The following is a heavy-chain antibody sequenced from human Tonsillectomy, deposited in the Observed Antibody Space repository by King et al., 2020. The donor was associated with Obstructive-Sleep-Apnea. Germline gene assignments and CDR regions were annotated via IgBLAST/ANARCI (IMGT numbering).Heavy chain of an antibody. CDR1: GYSFTKYW. Sequence: VQLVESGAEVKKPGDSLKITCKGSGYSFTKYWIGWVRQVPGKGLESMGIIYPGDSDTRYSPSFQGQVTISADKSISTVSLQWSSLKASDTAMYYCARLFESYPQYFLDYWRQGSLVTVS. V-gene: IGHV5-51*01. CDR3: ARLFESYPQYFLDY. D-gene: IGHD1-26*01. CDR2: IYPGDSDT. J-gene: IGHJ4*02.